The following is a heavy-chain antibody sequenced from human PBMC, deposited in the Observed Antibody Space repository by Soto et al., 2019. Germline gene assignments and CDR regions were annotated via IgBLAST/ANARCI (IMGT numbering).Heavy chain of an antibody. CDR3: SNLSAWGIRFDCYFDL. V-gene: IGHV3-23*01. J-gene: IGHJ2*01. Sequence: EVQLLESGGGLGQPGGSLRLSCAVSGFTFSSYAMSWVRQAPGKGLEWVSALSGSGGSTYYADSVKGRFTISRDNSRNTLYLQMNSLRAEDTAVYYCSNLSAWGIRFDCYFDLWGRSTLVTVSS. CDR2: LSGSGGST. D-gene: IGHD7-27*01. CDR1: GFTFSSYA.